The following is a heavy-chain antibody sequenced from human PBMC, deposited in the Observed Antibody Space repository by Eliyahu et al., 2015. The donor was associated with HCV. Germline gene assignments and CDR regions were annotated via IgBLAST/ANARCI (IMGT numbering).Heavy chain of an antibody. Sequence: QVQLVXXGAEVRKPGASXKVSCKASGYTFISYDINXVAQGXGQGLEWMGWMNPNSGNTGYAQKFQGRVTMTRNTSISTAYMELSSLRSEDTAVFYCARRGMGVIDYWGQGTLVTVSS. CDR3: ARRGMGVIDY. CDR2: MNPNSGNT. V-gene: IGHV1-8*01. D-gene: IGHD1-26*01. J-gene: IGHJ4*02. CDR1: GYTFISYD.